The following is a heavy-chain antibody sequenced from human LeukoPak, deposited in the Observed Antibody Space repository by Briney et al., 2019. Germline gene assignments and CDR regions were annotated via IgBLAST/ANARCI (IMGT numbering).Heavy chain of an antibody. CDR1: GGTFSSYA. CDR2: IIPIFGTA. J-gene: IGHJ3*02. Sequence: SVKVSCKASGGTFSSYAISWVRQAPGQGLEWMGRIIPIFGTANYAQKFQGRVTITTDESTSTAYMEMSSLRSEDTAVYYCARDNIVVVTAILIRHAFDIWGQGTMVTVSS. D-gene: IGHD2-21*02. CDR3: ARDNIVVVTAILIRHAFDI. V-gene: IGHV1-69*05.